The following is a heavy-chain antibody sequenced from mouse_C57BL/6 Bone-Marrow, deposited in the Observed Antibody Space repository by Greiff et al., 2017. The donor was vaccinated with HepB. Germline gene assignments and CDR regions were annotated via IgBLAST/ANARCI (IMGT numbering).Heavy chain of an antibody. J-gene: IGHJ2*01. D-gene: IGHD1-1*01. CDR1: GFTFSDYY. V-gene: IGHV5-12*01. Sequence: EVQWVESGGGLVQPGGSLKLSCAASGFTFSDYYMYWVRQTPEKRLEWVAYISNGGGSTYYPDTVKGRFTISRDNAKNTLYLQMSRLKSEDTAMYYCARDYYGSSGFDYWGQGTTLTVSS. CDR3: ARDYYGSSGFDY. CDR2: ISNGGGST.